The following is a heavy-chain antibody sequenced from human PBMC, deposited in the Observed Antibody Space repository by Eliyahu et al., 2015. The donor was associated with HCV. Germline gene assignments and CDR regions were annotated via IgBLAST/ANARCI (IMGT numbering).Heavy chain of an antibody. Sequence: QVQLQESGPGLVKPSETLSLTCTXSGXSLXXSXWXWIRXPPGKGLAWIGYIHYSGSTNYYPSLKSRVTMSLDTSKNQFSLKLTSVTAADTAVYFCASGGGGIAVAGTGGWFDPWGQGTLVTVSS. CDR1: GXSLXXSX. V-gene: IGHV4-59*01. CDR2: IHYSGST. CDR3: ASGGGGIAVAGTGGWFDP. D-gene: IGHD6-19*01. J-gene: IGHJ5*02.